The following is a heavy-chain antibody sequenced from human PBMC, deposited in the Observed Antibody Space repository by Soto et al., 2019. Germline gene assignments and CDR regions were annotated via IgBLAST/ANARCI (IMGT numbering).Heavy chain of an antibody. CDR3: ATVFEI. CDR2: ITSSSTFI. J-gene: IGHJ3*02. CDR1: GFTFSSNS. Sequence: PGGSLRLSCVGSGFTFSSNSMNWVRQAPGKGLEWVSSITSSSTFIYYADSVKGRFTISRDNAKNSVFLQMNSLRVEDTAVYYCATVFEIWGQGTMVTVSS. V-gene: IGHV3-21*01.